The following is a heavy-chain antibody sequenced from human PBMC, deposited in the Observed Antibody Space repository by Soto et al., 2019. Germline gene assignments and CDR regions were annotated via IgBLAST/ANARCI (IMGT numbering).Heavy chain of an antibody. J-gene: IGHJ6*02. CDR2: IYHSGST. V-gene: IGHV4-4*02. D-gene: IGHD3-3*01. CDR1: GGSISSSNW. CDR3: AREVFGVVRGGMDV. Sequence: PSESLSLTCAVSGGSISSSNWGSWVRQPPGKGLEWSGEIYHSGSTNYNPSLKSRVTISVDKSKNQFSLKLSSVTAAATAVYYCAREVFGVVRGGMDVWGQGTTVTVSS.